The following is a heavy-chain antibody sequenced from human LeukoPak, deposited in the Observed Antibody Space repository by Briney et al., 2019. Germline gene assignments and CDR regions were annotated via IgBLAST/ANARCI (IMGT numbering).Heavy chain of an antibody. J-gene: IGHJ4*02. V-gene: IGHV3-23*01. CDR1: GFTFSSFA. CDR3: AKERELAAAGPFDY. D-gene: IGHD6-13*01. Sequence: GGSLRLSCAASGFTSGFTFSSFAMSWVRQAPGKGLEWVSAISGSGTATHYAASVKGRFTISRDNSKNTLYLQMNSLRAEDTAVYYCAKERELAAAGPFDYWGQGTLVTVSS. CDR2: ISGSGTAT.